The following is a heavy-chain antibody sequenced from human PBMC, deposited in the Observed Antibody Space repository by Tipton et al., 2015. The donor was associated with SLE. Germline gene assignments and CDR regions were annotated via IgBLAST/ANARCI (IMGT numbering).Heavy chain of an antibody. CDR3: ATDGASFEY. J-gene: IGHJ4*02. Sequence: GSLRLSCATSGLIFSNYWMTWVRQAPGKGLAWVANIKQDGSEIYYVDSVKGRFTISRDNAKNSLYLQMNSLRVEDTALYYCATDGASFEYWGQRTLVIVSS. CDR1: GLIFSNYW. D-gene: IGHD3-10*01. V-gene: IGHV3-7*01. CDR2: IKQDGSEI.